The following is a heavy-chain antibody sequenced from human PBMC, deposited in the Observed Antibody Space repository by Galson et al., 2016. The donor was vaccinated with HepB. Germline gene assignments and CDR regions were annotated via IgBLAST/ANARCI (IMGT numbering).Heavy chain of an antibody. CDR1: WGSVSSNSAA. D-gene: IGHD2/OR15-2a*01. Sequence: CAISWGSVSSNSAAWTWIRQSPLRGLEWLGRTYYRSTWYNDYAVSVKSRMSIHPDTSKNQFSLQLNSVTPEDTAVSYCARVRCSTFRCQNWFDPWGQGTLVTASS. V-gene: IGHV6-1*01. CDR3: ARVRCSTFRCQNWFDP. J-gene: IGHJ5*02. CDR2: TYYRSTWYN.